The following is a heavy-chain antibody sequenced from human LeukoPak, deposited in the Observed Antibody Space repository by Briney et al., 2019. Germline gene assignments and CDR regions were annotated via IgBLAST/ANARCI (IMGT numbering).Heavy chain of an antibody. V-gene: IGHV4-39*01. CDR1: GGSISSGSYY. Sequence: PSETLSFTCTVSGGSISSGSYYWGWIRQPPGKGLEWIGTIYYSGSTYYNPSLKSRVTISVDTSKNQFSLKLSSVTAADTAVYYCARTFRSYWYFDLWGRGTLVTVSS. D-gene: IGHD2/OR15-2a*01. J-gene: IGHJ2*01. CDR2: IYYSGST. CDR3: ARTFRSYWYFDL.